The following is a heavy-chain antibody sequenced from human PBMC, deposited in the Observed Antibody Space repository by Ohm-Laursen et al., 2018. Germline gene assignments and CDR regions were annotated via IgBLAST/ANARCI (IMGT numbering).Heavy chain of an antibody. V-gene: IGHV3-23*01. D-gene: IGHD4-11*01. CDR2: IGGDDRT. Sequence: SLRLSCTASGFSFSSYAVTWVRQAPGKGLEWVSAIGGDDRTHYADSVKGRFTISKDKSKNILYLQMNSLRAEDTAVYHCASRRIVTMDRGAFNVWGQGTMVTVSS. CDR3: ASRRIVTMDRGAFNV. CDR1: GFSFSSYA. J-gene: IGHJ3*01.